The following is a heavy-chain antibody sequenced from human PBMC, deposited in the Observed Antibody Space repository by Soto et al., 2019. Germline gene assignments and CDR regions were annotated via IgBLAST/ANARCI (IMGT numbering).Heavy chain of an antibody. J-gene: IGHJ4*02. Sequence: SETLSLTCTVSGGSISSYYWSWIRQPAGRGLEWIGRIYTSGSTNYNPSLKRRVTMSVDTSKKQFSLKLSSVTAAVTAVYYCARGKQWLRPNLDYWGQATMVTVSS. CDR2: IYTSGST. V-gene: IGHV4-4*07. CDR3: ARGKQWLRPNLDY. D-gene: IGHD5-12*01. CDR1: GGSISSYY.